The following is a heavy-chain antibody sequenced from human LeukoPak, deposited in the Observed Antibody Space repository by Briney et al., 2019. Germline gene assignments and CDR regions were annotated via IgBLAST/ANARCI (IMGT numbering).Heavy chain of an antibody. D-gene: IGHD3-10*01. J-gene: IGHJ3*02. Sequence: ASVKVSCKASGYTFTSYAMNWVRQAPGQGLEWMGWINTNTGNPTYAQGFTGRFVFSLDTSVSTAYLQISSLKAEDTAVYYCARVEEYYGSGSVAAFDIWGQGTMVTVSS. CDR2: INTNTGNP. V-gene: IGHV7-4-1*02. CDR1: GYTFTSYA. CDR3: ARVEEYYGSGSVAAFDI.